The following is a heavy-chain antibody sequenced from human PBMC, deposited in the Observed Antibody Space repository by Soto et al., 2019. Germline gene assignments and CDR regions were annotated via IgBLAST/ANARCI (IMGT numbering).Heavy chain of an antibody. V-gene: IGHV1-46*01. CDR1: GYTFTSYY. J-gene: IGHJ4*02. CDR3: ARGPLEQWLVGVFDY. D-gene: IGHD6-19*01. CDR2: INPSGGST. Sequence: GASVKVSCKASGYTFTSYYMHWVRQAPGQGLEWMGIINPSGGSTSYAQKFQGRVTMTRDTSTSTAYMELRSLRSDDTAVYYCARGPLEQWLVGVFDYWGQGTLVTVSS.